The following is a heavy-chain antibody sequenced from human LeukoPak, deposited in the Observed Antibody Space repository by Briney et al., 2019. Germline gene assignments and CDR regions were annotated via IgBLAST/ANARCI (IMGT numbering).Heavy chain of an antibody. CDR2: ISSSSSYI. V-gene: IGHV3-21*01. J-gene: IGHJ4*02. Sequence: PGGSLRLSCAASGFTFSSYSMNWVRQAPGKGLEWVSSISSSSSYIYYADSVKGRFTISRDNAKNSLYLQMNSLRAEDTAVYYCARDPPTYYYDSSGENAFDYWGQGTLVTVSS. CDR1: GFTFSSYS. CDR3: ARDPPTYYYDSSGENAFDY. D-gene: IGHD3-22*01.